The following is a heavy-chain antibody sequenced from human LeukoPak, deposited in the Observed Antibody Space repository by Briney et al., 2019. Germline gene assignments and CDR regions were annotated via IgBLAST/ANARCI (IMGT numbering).Heavy chain of an antibody. Sequence: PGGSLRLSCAASGFTFSSYWMSWVRQAPGKGLEWVSYISSSSSYTNYADSVKGRFTISRDNAKNSLYLQMNSLRAEDTAVYYCAGRYYSSGWEAGGDAFDIWGQGTMVTVSS. V-gene: IGHV3-21*05. CDR3: AGRYYSSGWEAGGDAFDI. CDR2: ISSSSSYT. D-gene: IGHD6-19*01. J-gene: IGHJ3*02. CDR1: GFTFSSYW.